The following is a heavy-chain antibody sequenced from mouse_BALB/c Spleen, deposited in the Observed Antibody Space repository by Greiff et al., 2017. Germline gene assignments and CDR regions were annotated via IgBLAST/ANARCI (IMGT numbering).Heavy chain of an antibody. CDR3: NAYYGYDGDFDV. CDR2: IDPENGDT. J-gene: IGHJ1*01. CDR1: GFNIKDYY. V-gene: IGHV14-4*02. Sequence: VQLQQSGAELVRSGASVELSCTASGFNIKDYYMHWVKQRPEQGLEWIGWIDPENGDTEYAPKFQGKATMTADTSSNTAYLQLSSLTSEDTAVYYCNAYYGYDGDFDVWGAGTTVTVSS. D-gene: IGHD2-2*01.